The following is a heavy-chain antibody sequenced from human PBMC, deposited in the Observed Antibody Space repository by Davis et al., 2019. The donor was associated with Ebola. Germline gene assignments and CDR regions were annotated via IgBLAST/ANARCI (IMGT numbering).Heavy chain of an antibody. CDR1: GFTFRNFC. D-gene: IGHD6-13*01. Sequence: GESLKISCAASGFTFRNFCMSWVRQAPGKGLEWVANIKDDGSEKYYVDSVKGRFTISRDNAKNSLYLQMDSLRAEDTAVYYCARQAGAAAARPDLDYWGQGTLVTVSS. J-gene: IGHJ4*02. CDR3: ARQAGAAAARPDLDY. V-gene: IGHV3-7*01. CDR2: IKDDGSEK.